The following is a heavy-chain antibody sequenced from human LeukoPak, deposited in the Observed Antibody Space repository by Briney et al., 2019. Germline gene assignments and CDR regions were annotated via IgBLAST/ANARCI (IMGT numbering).Heavy chain of an antibody. J-gene: IGHJ3*02. CDR2: IYSGGST. Sequence: GGSLRLSCAASGFTFSSYWMSWVRQAPGKGLEWVSVIYSGGSTYYADSVKGRFTISRDNSKNTLYLQMNSLRAEDTAVYYCARSHVADYYDRGAFDIWGQGTMVTVSS. CDR3: ARSHVADYYDRGAFDI. CDR1: GFTFSSYW. V-gene: IGHV3-66*01. D-gene: IGHD3-22*01.